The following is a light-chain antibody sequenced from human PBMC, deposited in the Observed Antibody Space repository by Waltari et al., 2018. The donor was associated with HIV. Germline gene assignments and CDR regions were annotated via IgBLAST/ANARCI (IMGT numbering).Light chain of an antibody. CDR2: DNN. J-gene: IGLJ1*01. V-gene: IGLV1-51*01. CDR3: GTWDSSLSAYV. CDR1: SSNIGNDY. Sequence: QSVFTPPSSVSAAPGQKVTLSCYGISSNIGNDYVSLYQHRPGTAPKLLNEDNNKRPSGIPDRFSGSKSGTSATLGITGLQTGDEADYYCGTWDSSLSAYVFGTGTKVTVL.